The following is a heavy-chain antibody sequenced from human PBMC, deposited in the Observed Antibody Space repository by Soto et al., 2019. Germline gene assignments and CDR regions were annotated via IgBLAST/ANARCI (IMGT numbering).Heavy chain of an antibody. J-gene: IGHJ4*02. CDR2: IYTSGST. CDR3: ATPTPLRGVMITNINFDF. Sequence: PSETLSLTCTVSGGSISSYYWSWIRQPAGKGLEWIGRIYTSGSTNYNPSLKSRVTMSVDTSKNQFSLKLSGLKSDDTAVYYCATPTPLRGVMITNINFDFWGQGTPVTVSS. V-gene: IGHV4-4*07. CDR1: GGSISSYY. D-gene: IGHD3-10*01.